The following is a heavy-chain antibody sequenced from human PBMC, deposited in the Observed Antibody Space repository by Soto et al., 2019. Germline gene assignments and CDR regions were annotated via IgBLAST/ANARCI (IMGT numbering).Heavy chain of an antibody. CDR1: SAALNSGNYY. CDR3: ARLRIATNNYKWFDP. Sequence: TLSLTCSVSSAALNSGNYYWSWIRQVPGKGLEWIGHIYVTGAVDYNPSLRDRITISQDTSERQFSLNLRLVTAADTAVYYCARLRIATNNYKWFDPWGQGTLVTVSS. D-gene: IGHD2-21*01. CDR2: IYVTGAV. J-gene: IGHJ5*02. V-gene: IGHV4-31*03.